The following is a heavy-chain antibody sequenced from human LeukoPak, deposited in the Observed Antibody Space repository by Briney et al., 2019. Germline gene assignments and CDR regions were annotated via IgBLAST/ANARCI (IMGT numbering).Heavy chain of an antibody. CDR3: ARSGQSKYRNTSVRSQHYGMDV. CDR1: GGSFSGYY. Sequence: SETLSLTCAVYGGSFSGYYWSWIRQPPGKGLEWIGEINHSGSTHYNPSLKSRVTISVDTSKNQFSLKLSSVTAADTAVYYCARSGQSKYRNTSVRSQHYGMDVWGQGTTVTVSS. V-gene: IGHV4-34*01. J-gene: IGHJ6*02. D-gene: IGHD2/OR15-2a*01. CDR2: INHSGST.